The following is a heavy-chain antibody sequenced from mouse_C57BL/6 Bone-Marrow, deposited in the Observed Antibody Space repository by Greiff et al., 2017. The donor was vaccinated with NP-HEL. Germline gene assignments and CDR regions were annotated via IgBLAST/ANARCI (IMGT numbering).Heavy chain of an antibody. CDR1: GYTFTSYG. CDR3: ARFRYYPFAY. Sequence: VQLQQSGAELARPGASVKLSCKASGYTFTSYGISWVKQRTGQGLEWIGEIYPRSGNTYYNEKFKGKATLTADKSSSTAYMELRSLTSEDSAVYFCARFRYYPFAYWGQGPLVTVSA. J-gene: IGHJ3*01. CDR2: IYPRSGNT. D-gene: IGHD1-1*01. V-gene: IGHV1-81*01.